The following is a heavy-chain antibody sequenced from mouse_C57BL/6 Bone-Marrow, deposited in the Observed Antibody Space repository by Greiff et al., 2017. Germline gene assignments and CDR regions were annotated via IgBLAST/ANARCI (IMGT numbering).Heavy chain of an antibody. CDR2: IDPANGNT. Sequence: DVKLVESVAELVRPGASVKLSCTASGFNIKNTYMHWVKQRPEQGLEWMGRIDPANGNTKYAPKFQGKATITADTSSNTAYLQLSSLTSEDTSIYYCARLYGSSFAWFAYWGQGTLVTVSA. V-gene: IGHV14-3*01. J-gene: IGHJ3*01. D-gene: IGHD1-1*01. CDR3: ARLYGSSFAWFAY. CDR1: GFNIKNTY.